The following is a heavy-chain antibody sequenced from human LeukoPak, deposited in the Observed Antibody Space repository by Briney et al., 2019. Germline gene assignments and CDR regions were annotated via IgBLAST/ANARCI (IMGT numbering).Heavy chain of an antibody. D-gene: IGHD3-3*01. Sequence: PSQTLSLTCTVSGGSISSGSYYWSWIRQPAGKGLEWIGRIYTSGSTNYNPSLKSRVTISVDTSKNQFSLKLSSVTAADTAVYYCARLITIFGVASNWFDPWGQGTLVTVSS. V-gene: IGHV4-61*02. CDR1: GGSISSGSYY. CDR2: IYTSGST. CDR3: ARLITIFGVASNWFDP. J-gene: IGHJ5*02.